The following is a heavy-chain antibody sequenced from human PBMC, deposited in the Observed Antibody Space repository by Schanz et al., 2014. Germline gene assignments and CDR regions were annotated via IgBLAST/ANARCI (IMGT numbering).Heavy chain of an antibody. V-gene: IGHV4-61*05. CDR1: GGSISSSSYY. J-gene: IGHJ5*02. D-gene: IGHD3-22*01. CDR3: ARGVRRGDGKNGYYNWFDP. Sequence: QLQLQESGPGLVKPSETLSLTCTVSGGSISSSSYYWGWIRQPPGKGLEWIGYIYDSETSNSNPYLKSRVTISLDTSKNQFSLKLTSVTAADTAVYYCARGVRRGDGKNGYYNWFDPWGQGTLVTVSS. CDR2: IYDSETS.